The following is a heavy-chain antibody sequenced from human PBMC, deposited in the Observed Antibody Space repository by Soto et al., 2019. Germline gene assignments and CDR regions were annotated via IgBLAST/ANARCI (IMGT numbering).Heavy chain of an antibody. J-gene: IGHJ4*02. CDR1: GGSISSSNW. CDR3: AKWSSGWPHGVY. Sequence: TSETLSLTCAVSGGSISSSNWWSWVRQPPGKGLEWIGEIYHSGSTNYNPSLKSRVTISVDKSKNQFSLKLSSVTAADTAVYYCAKWSSGWPHGVYWGQGTLVTVSS. CDR2: IYHSGST. D-gene: IGHD6-19*01. V-gene: IGHV4-4*02.